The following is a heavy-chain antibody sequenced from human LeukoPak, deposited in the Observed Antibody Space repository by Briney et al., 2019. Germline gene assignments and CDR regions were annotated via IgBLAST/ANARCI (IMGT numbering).Heavy chain of an antibody. J-gene: IGHJ3*02. Sequence: SETLSPTCTVSGGSISSYYWNWIRQSPGKGLEWIGYMYYSGSTNYKPSLKSRVTISVDTSKNQFSLRLTSVTAADTAVYYCARGLHTRSSGRRFDVFEIWGQGTMVTVSS. CDR2: MYYSGST. V-gene: IGHV4-59*01. D-gene: IGHD6-6*01. CDR3: ARGLHTRSSGRRFDVFEI. CDR1: GGSISSYY.